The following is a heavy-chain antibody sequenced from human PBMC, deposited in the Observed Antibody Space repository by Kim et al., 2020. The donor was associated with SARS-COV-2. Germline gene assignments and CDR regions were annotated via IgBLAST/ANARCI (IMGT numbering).Heavy chain of an antibody. J-gene: IGHJ5*02. Sequence: SETLSITCTVSGGSISSYYWSWIRQSPGKGLEWIGYFYYSGSTNYNPSLKSRVTISVDTSKNQFSLKLSSVTAADTAVYYCARYSSTWNRFDPWGQGTLVTVSS. D-gene: IGHD6-13*01. V-gene: IGHV4-59*08. CDR2: FYYSGST. CDR3: ARYSSTWNRFDP. CDR1: GGSISSYY.